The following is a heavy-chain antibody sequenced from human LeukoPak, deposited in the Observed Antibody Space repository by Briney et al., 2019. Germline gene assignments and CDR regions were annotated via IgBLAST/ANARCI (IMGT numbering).Heavy chain of an antibody. CDR1: GFTFSKAL. V-gene: IGHV3-15*01. CDR3: NLIGIWFGDLEGFHY. Sequence: PGGSLRLSCAASGFTFSKALMSWVRQAPGKGLEWVGRIKSKTDGGSTDYAAPVKGRFTISRDDSENTLYLQMNSLQTEDTAVYFCNLIGIWFGDLEGFHYWGQGTLVPVSS. D-gene: IGHD3-10*01. J-gene: IGHJ4*02. CDR2: IKSKTDGGST.